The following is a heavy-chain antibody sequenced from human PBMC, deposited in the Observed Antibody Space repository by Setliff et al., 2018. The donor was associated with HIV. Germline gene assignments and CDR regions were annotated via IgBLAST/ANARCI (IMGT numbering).Heavy chain of an antibody. V-gene: IGHV3-7*01. J-gene: IGHJ6*02. CDR2: IKGDGSTK. D-gene: IGHD2-15*01. CDR3: ARDPDGCSGGSCPRYYYYGMDV. CDR1: GFTFNNYW. Sequence: PGGSLRLSCAASGFTFNNYWMSWVRQAPGKGLEWVANIKGDGSTKDYVDSVRGRFTISRDNTKNSVYLQMNSLRAEDTAVYYCARDPDGCSGGSCPRYYYYGMDVWGQGTTVTVSS.